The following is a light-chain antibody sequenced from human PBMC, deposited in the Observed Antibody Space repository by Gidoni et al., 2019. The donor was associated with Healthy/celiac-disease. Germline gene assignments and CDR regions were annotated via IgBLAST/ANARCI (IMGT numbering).Light chain of an antibody. CDR3: MQALQTPRS. CDR1: QSLLHSNGYNY. Sequence: DIVMTQSPLSLPVTPGEPASISCRSSQSLLHSNGYNYLDWYLQKPGQSPQLLIYLGSNRAYGVPDRFSGSGSGTYFTLKISRVEAEYVGVYYCMQALQTPRSFGQGTKLEIK. CDR2: LGS. V-gene: IGKV2-28*01. J-gene: IGKJ2*04.